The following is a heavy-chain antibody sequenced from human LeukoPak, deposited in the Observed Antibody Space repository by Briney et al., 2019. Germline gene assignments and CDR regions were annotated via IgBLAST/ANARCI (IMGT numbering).Heavy chain of an antibody. CDR3: ARDYGGNSVLDS. D-gene: IGHD4-23*01. J-gene: IGHJ5*02. Sequence: PGGSLRSSWEVPGFILVNIKLSWVAQAPGKGLEWVSVIYSGGSTYYADSVKGRFSISRDNSKNTLYLQMNRLRAEDTAVYYCARDYGGNSVLDSWGQGTLVTVSS. CDR2: IYSGGST. CDR1: GFILVNIK. V-gene: IGHV3-53*01.